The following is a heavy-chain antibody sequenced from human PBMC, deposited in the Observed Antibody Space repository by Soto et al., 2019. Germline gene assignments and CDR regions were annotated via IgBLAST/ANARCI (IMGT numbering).Heavy chain of an antibody. Sequence: GGSLGLSCAAPGFTFSSYGMHWVRQAPGKGLEWVAFIWHDGGNKFYAESVKGRFTISRDNSKNTLYLQMTSLSAEDTAMYYCARDGDVNTGFGKDYWGQGTLVTVSS. J-gene: IGHJ4*02. CDR3: ARDGDVNTGFGKDY. CDR1: GFTFSSYG. V-gene: IGHV3-33*01. D-gene: IGHD3-16*01. CDR2: IWHDGGNK.